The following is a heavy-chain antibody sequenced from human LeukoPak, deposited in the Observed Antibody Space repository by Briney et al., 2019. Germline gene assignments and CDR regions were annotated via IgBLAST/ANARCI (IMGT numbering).Heavy chain of an antibody. Sequence: GASVKVSCKASGYTFTNYDINWVRQAPGQGLEWMGWMNPNNSNTGYAQNFQGRLTMTRDTSISTAYMELSGLRSEDTAVYYCARGLGSFPLVVIGYWGQGTLVTVSS. V-gene: IGHV1-8*01. CDR2: MNPNNSNT. J-gene: IGHJ4*02. CDR3: ARGLGSFPLVVIGY. CDR1: GYTFTNYD. D-gene: IGHD3-22*01.